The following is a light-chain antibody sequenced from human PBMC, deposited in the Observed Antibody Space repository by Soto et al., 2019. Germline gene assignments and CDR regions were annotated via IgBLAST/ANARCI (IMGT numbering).Light chain of an antibody. Sequence: DIQMTQSPSSLSAYVGERITITCRASQSIGIYLNWYQQKPGKAPKLLIYAASNLQSGVPSRFSGSGSGTDFTLTISSLQPEDSATYYCQQSYSTPQLTFGGGTKVEIK. J-gene: IGKJ4*01. CDR3: QQSYSTPQLT. CDR1: QSIGIY. CDR2: AAS. V-gene: IGKV1-39*01.